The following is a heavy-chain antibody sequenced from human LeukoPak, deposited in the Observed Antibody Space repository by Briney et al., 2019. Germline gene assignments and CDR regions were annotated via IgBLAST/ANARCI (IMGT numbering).Heavy chain of an antibody. D-gene: IGHD6-13*01. V-gene: IGHV1-2*02. Sequence: ASVKVSCKAFGYTFRNYYMHWVRQAPGQGLEWMGWINPNSGGTNYAQKFQGRVTMTRDTSISTAYMELSRLRSDDTAVYYCARESPRGVAAADWGQGTLVTVSS. CDR1: GYTFRNYY. J-gene: IGHJ4*02. CDR3: ARESPRGVAAAD. CDR2: INPNSGGT.